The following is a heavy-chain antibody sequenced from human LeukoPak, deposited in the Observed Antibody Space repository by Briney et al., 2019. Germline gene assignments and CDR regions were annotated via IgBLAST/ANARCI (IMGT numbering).Heavy chain of an antibody. Sequence: PGESLKISCKGSGFSFTTYWIGWVRQMPGKGLEWMGIIYPGDSDARYSPTFQGQVTISADKSITTAYLQWSSLKASDTAMYYCARHGAGWSGDDYYFDYWGQGTLVTVSS. V-gene: IGHV5-51*01. CDR3: ARHGAGWSGDDYYFDY. CDR1: GFSFTTYW. D-gene: IGHD3-10*01. CDR2: IYPGDSDA. J-gene: IGHJ4*02.